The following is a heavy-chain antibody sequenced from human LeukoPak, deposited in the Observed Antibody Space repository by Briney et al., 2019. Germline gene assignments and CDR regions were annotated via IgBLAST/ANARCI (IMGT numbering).Heavy chain of an antibody. CDR3: ARGKLDFAF. D-gene: IGHD3-9*01. V-gene: IGHV3-7*01. CDR1: GFTFSDYY. J-gene: IGHJ4*02. CDR2: IKEAGNEK. Sequence: PGGSLRLPCAASGFTFSDYYMSWIRQAPGKGLEWVANIKEAGNEKYYVDSVKGRFIISRDNAKNAVYLQMNSLRAEDTAVYYCARGKLDFAFWGQGTLVSVSS.